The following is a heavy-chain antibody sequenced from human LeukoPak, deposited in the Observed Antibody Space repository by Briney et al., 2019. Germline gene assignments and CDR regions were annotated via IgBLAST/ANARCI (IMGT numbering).Heavy chain of an antibody. D-gene: IGHD3-9*01. CDR1: GGSISSYY. J-gene: IGHJ5*02. V-gene: IGHV4-59*01. Sequence: SETLSLTCTVSGGSISSYYWSWIRQPPGKGLEWIEYIYYSGSTNYNPSLKSRVTISVDTSKNQFSLKLSSVTAADTAVYYCARSDPPSRYFDWLFWFDPWGQGALVTVSS. CDR2: IYYSGST. CDR3: ARSDPPSRYFDWLFWFDP.